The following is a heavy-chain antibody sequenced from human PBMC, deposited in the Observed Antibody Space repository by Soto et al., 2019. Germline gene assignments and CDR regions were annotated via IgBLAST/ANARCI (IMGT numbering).Heavy chain of an antibody. D-gene: IGHD2-21*02. V-gene: IGHV4-4*07. CDR2: IYTSGST. Sequence: SETLSLTYTRSSSSITTDLCSRIRQPAGKGLEWIGRIYTSGSTNYNPSLKRRVTMSVDTSKNQFSLKLSSVTAADTAVYYCARESTVVTLMTFDIWGQGTM. CDR1: SSSITTDL. CDR3: ARESTVVTLMTFDI. J-gene: IGHJ3*02.